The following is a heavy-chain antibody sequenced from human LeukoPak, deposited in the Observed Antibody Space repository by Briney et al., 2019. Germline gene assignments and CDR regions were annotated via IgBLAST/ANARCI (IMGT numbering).Heavy chain of an antibody. V-gene: IGHV3-30*02. J-gene: IGHJ5*02. D-gene: IGHD6-13*01. CDR3: VKGGSSSHNWFDP. Sequence: PGGSLSLSCAASGFTFRDFGMHWVRQAPAKGLEWVAFIRNDGSKDSYPDPVKGRFPITRDNSRTTLYLQMHSLRIEDTAVYYCVKGGSSSHNWFDPWGQGSLVTVSS. CDR2: IRNDGSKD. CDR1: GFTFRDFG.